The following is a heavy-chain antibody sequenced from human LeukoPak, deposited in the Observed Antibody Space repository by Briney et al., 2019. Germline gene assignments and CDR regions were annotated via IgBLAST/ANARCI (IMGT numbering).Heavy chain of an antibody. CDR1: GGSISSYY. CDR2: IYYRGST. Sequence: SETLSLTCTVSGGSISSYYWSWIRQPPGKGLEWIGYIYYRGSTNYNPSLKSRVTISIDTSKNQFSLKLSSVTAADTAVYYCARVRHYYDSSGYYYPDYWGQGTLVTVSS. CDR3: ARVRHYYDSSGYYYPDY. D-gene: IGHD3-22*01. V-gene: IGHV4-59*08. J-gene: IGHJ4*02.